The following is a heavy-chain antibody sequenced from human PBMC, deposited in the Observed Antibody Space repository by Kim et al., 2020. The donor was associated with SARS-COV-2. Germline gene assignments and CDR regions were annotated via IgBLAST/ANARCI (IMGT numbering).Heavy chain of an antibody. V-gene: IGHV4-34*01. CDR2: INHSGST. D-gene: IGHD3-22*01. CDR3: ARVSDDSSGYYHLYYYYMDV. J-gene: IGHJ6*03. CDR1: GGSFSGYY. Sequence: SETLSLTCAVYGGSFSGYYWSWIRQPPGKGLEWIGEINHSGSTNYNPSLKSRVTISVDTSKNQFSLKLSSVTAADTAVYYCARVSDDSSGYYHLYYYYMDVWGKGTTVTVSS.